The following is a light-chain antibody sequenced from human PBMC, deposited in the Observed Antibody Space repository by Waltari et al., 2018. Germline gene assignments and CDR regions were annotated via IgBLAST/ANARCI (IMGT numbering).Light chain of an antibody. J-gene: IGLJ2*01. CDR2: NNN. V-gene: IGLV1-44*01. CDR1: YSNIGSNA. CDR3: AAWDDSLNGHVV. Sequence: QSVLTQPPSASGTPGQRVTIACSGSYSNIGSNAINRYHHLPGTAPNLLIYNNNQRPSGVPARFSGSKSGTSASLAISGLQSEDEADYYCAAWDDSLNGHVVFGGGTKLTVL.